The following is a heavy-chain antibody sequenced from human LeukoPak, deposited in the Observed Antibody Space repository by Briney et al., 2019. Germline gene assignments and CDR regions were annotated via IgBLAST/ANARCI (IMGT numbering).Heavy chain of an antibody. CDR1: GFTSSSFW. CDR2: IKQDGSEK. CDR3: ARDRGSSGWYEFDY. Sequence: GGSLRISRAASGFTSSSFWMSGVHQAQGKRRECMANIKQDGSEKYYVDSVKGRFTISRDNAKNSLYLQMNSLRAEDTAVYYCARDRGSSGWYEFDYWGQGTLVTVSS. V-gene: IGHV3-7*01. D-gene: IGHD6-19*01. J-gene: IGHJ4*02.